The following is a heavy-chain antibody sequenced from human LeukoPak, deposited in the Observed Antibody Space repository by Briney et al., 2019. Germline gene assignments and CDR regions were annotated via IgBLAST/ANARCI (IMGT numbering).Heavy chain of an antibody. Sequence: ASVKVSCKASVYIFTSSGASWVRQDPGQGLEWMGWISAYNDDTKYAQKFQGRVTMTTDKSASTAYMELRSLRSDDTAVYYCARDAGNTGNFDYWGQGTLVTVSS. V-gene: IGHV1-18*01. CDR2: ISAYNDDT. CDR3: ARDAGNTGNFDY. J-gene: IGHJ4*02. D-gene: IGHD4-23*01. CDR1: VYIFTSSG.